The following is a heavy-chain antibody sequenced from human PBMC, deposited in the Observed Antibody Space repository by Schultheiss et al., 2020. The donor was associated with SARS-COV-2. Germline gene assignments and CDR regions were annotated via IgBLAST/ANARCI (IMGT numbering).Heavy chain of an antibody. Sequence: ASVKVSCKASGYTFTNYYIHWVRQAPGQGLEWMGMINPRDGGTTYPQKFQGRLTMTGDTSTTTVYMELSSLRSDDTAMYFCSRLLSSGDYWGQGTLVTVSS. CDR3: SRLLSSGDY. CDR2: INPRDGGT. J-gene: IGHJ4*02. V-gene: IGHV1-46*01. D-gene: IGHD3-10*01. CDR1: GYTFTNYY.